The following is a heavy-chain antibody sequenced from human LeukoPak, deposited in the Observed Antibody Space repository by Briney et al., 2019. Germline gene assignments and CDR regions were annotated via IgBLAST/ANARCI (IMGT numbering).Heavy chain of an antibody. CDR3: AREATRGYGMDV. V-gene: IGHV4-59*11. CDR1: GASISSHY. D-gene: IGHD4-11*01. CDR2: FSYSGST. Sequence: SETLSLTCAVSGASISSHYWSWIRQPPAKGLEWIGDFSYSGSTNYNPSLKSRVTISVDTSKNQFSLKLSSVTAADTAVYYCAREATRGYGMDVWGQGTTVTVSS. J-gene: IGHJ6*02.